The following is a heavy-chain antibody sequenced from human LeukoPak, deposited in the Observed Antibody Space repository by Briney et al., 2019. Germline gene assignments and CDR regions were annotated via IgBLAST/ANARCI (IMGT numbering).Heavy chain of an antibody. CDR3: ARQGSLWFGELGAFDI. CDR2: IYPGDSDT. CDR1: GYSFTSYW. Sequence: GESLKISCKGSGYSFTSYWIGWVRQMPGKGLEWLGIIYPGDSDTRYSPSFQGQVTISADKSISTAYLQWSSLKASDTAMYYCARQGSLWFGELGAFDIWGQGTMVTVSS. V-gene: IGHV5-51*01. D-gene: IGHD3-10*01. J-gene: IGHJ3*02.